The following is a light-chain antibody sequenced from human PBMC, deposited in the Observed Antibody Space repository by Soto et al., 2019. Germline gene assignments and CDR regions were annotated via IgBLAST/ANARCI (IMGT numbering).Light chain of an antibody. CDR1: QSVLYSSNNKNY. Sequence: PAALALSLGAMATITCKSSQSVLYSSNNKNYLAWYQQKPGQPPKLLIYWASTRQSGVPDRFRGSGSGTDFTLTISSLQPDDFATYYCQQYNSYSFGQGTKVDIK. J-gene: IGKJ1*01. V-gene: IGKV4-1*01. CDR2: WAS. CDR3: QQYNSYS.